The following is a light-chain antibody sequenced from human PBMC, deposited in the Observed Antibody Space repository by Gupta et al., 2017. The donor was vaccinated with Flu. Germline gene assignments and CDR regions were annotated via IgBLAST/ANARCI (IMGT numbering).Light chain of an antibody. CDR2: LGS. CDR3: MQGLQIPRT. J-gene: IGKJ1*01. Sequence: DIVMTQSPLSLPVTPGEPASISCRSSQSLLHGNGYNYLDWYLQKPGQSPQLLIYLGSYRASGVPNRFIGSGSGTDFTLKISRVETEDVGVYYCMQGLQIPRTLGQGTKVEIK. CDR1: QSLLHGNGYNY. V-gene: IGKV2-28*01.